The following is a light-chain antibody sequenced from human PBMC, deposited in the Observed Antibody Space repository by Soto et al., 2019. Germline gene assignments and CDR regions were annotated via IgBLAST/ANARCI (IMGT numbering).Light chain of an antibody. J-gene: IGKJ5*01. CDR2: AAS. CDR1: QGMSSD. V-gene: IGKV1-8*01. CDR3: QQYYSYPIT. Sequence: AIRMTQSPSSFSASTGDRVTITCRASQGMSSDLAWYQQKPGKAPELLIYAASTLQSGAPSRFSGSGSGTDFTLTISRLQSEDFATYYYQQYYSYPITFGQGTRLEIK.